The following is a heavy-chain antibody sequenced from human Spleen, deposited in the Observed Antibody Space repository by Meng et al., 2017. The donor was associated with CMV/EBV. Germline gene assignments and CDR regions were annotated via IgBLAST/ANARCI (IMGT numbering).Heavy chain of an antibody. J-gene: IGHJ4*02. CDR1: GFTFNSYW. Sequence: SGFTFNSYWINWVLQGPGQGLVWVLPINTFGDTPSDADSVKGRFTISRENAKNTLYLQMNSQQGQDTAVYYCARGVGASLGWEMGYWGQGTLVTVSS. D-gene: IGHD1-26*01. V-gene: IGHV3-74*01. CDR2: INTFGDTP. CDR3: ARGVGASLGWEMGY.